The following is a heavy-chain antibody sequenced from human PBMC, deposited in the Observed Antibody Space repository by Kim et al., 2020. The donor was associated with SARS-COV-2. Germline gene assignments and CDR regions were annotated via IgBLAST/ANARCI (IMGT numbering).Heavy chain of an antibody. D-gene: IGHD6-13*01. Sequence: GGSLRLSCAASGFTVSSNYMSWVRQAPGKWLEWVSLIYSGGSTYYADSVKGRFTISRDNSKNTLYLQMNSLRAEDTAVYYCARDKVGAAAGTGYWGQGTLVTVSS. J-gene: IGHJ4*02. V-gene: IGHV3-66*01. CDR1: GFTVSSNY. CDR3: ARDKVGAAAGTGY. CDR2: IYSGGST.